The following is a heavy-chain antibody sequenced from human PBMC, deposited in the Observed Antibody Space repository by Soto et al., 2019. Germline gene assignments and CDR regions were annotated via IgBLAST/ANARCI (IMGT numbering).Heavy chain of an antibody. D-gene: IGHD3-3*01. V-gene: IGHV4-59*01. CDR3: ASLVSLFGVISTSYFQH. Sequence: SETLSLTCTVSGGSISSYYWSWIRQPPGKGLEWIGYIYYSGSTNYNPSLKSRVTISVDTSKNQFSLKLSSVTAADTAVYYCASLVSLFGVISTSYFQHWGQGTPVTVSS. J-gene: IGHJ1*01. CDR1: GGSISSYY. CDR2: IYYSGST.